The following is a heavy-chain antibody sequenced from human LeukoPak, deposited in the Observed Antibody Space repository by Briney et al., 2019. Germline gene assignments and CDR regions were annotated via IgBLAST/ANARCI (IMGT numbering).Heavy chain of an antibody. CDR1: GGSISSFY. CDR2: LSYSETA. J-gene: IGHJ3*02. CDR3: ARDKGLSQAFDI. Sequence: SETLSLTCTVSGGSISSFYWSWIRQPPGKGLEYMGYLSYSETASYNPSLKSRVTISVDTSKNQFSLKLTSVTAADTAVYYCARDKGLSQAFDIWGQGTMVTVSS. D-gene: IGHD2/OR15-2a*01. V-gene: IGHV4-59*01.